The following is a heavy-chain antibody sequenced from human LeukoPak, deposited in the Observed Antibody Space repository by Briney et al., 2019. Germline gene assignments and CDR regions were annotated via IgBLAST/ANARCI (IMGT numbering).Heavy chain of an antibody. CDR1: GGTFSSYA. CDR3: ASQDYDFWSGHPPRYYYYMDV. D-gene: IGHD3-3*01. V-gene: IGHV1-69*06. CDR2: IIPIFGTA. Sequence: ASVKVSCKASGGTFSSYATSWVRQAPGQGLEWMGWIIPIFGTANYAQKFQGRVTITADKSTSTAYMELSSLRSEDTAVYYCASQDYDFWSGHPPRYYYYMDVWGKGTTVTVSS. J-gene: IGHJ6*03.